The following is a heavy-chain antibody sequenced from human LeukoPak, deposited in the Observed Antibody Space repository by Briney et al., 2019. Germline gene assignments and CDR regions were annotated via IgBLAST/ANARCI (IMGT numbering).Heavy chain of an antibody. J-gene: IGHJ4*02. CDR1: GYSISSGYY. CDR2: IYHSGST. V-gene: IGHV4-38-2*01. Sequence: SETLSLTCAVSGYSISSGYYWGWIRQPPGKGLEWIGSIYHSGSTYYNPSLKSRVTISVDTSKNQFSLKLSSVTAADTAVYYCARGRLRWLRRLDYWGQGTLVTVSS. CDR3: ARGRLRWLRRLDY. D-gene: IGHD5-12*01.